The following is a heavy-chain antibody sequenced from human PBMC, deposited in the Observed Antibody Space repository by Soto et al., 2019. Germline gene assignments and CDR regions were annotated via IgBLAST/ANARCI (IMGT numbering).Heavy chain of an antibody. CDR2: IYYSGST. CDR3: ARGHSSSWYRGGFDY. J-gene: IGHJ4*02. CDR1: GGSISSYY. Sequence: SETLSLTCTVSGGSISSYYWSWIRQPPGKGLEWIGYIYYSGSTNYNPSLKSRVTISVDTSKNQFSLKLSSVTAADTAVYYCARGHSSSWYRGGFDYWGQGTLVTVSS. V-gene: IGHV4-59*01. D-gene: IGHD6-13*01.